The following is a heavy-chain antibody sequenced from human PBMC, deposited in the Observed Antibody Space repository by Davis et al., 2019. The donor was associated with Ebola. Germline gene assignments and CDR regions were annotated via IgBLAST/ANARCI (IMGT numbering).Heavy chain of an antibody. CDR2: INAYNGNT. CDR3: ARVLYGDYEGPGGDY. Sequence: ASVKVSCKASGYTFTSYYMHWVRQAPGQGLEWMGWINAYNGNTNYAQKLQGRVTMTTDTSTSTAYMELRSLRSDDTAVYYCARVLYGDYEGPGGDYWGQGTLVTVSS. D-gene: IGHD4-17*01. V-gene: IGHV1-18*04. J-gene: IGHJ4*02. CDR1: GYTFTSYY.